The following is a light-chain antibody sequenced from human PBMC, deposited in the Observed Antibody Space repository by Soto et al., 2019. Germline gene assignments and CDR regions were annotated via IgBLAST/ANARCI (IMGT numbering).Light chain of an antibody. Sequence: SHLTQSLSSLLASLGDRVTIPXRASQGICIYLAWYQQKPGXAPKXXXDDXSTLQTGGPSRLSGSGSGTDFTLPISSLHPEDFAIYYFQQLESDPRTFGQGTRLDIK. J-gene: IGKJ5*01. V-gene: IGKV1-9*01. CDR2: DXS. CDR1: QGICIY. CDR3: QQLESDPRT.